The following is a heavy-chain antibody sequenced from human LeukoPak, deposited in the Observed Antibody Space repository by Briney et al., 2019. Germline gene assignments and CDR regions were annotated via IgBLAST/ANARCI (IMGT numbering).Heavy chain of an antibody. CDR1: GFTFSSYA. CDR3: ARDRVLIAAAGSYFDY. D-gene: IGHD6-13*01. Sequence: GPLRLPCAASGFTFSSYAMHWVRQAPGKGLEWVAVISYDGSNKYYADSVKGRFTISRDNSKNTLYLQMNSLRAEDTAVYYCARDRVLIAAAGSYFDYWGQGTLVTVSS. CDR2: ISYDGSNK. J-gene: IGHJ4*02. V-gene: IGHV3-30-3*01.